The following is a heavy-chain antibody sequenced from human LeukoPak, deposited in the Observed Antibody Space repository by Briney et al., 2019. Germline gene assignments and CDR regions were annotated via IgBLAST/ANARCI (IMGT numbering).Heavy chain of an antibody. Sequence: PGGSLRLSCAASGFTVSSNYMSWVRQAPGKGLGWVSVIYSGGSTYYADSVKGRFTISRHNSKNTLYLQMNSLRAEDTAVYYCARAPEWLIFDYWGQGTLVTVSS. CDR2: IYSGGST. CDR1: GFTVSSNY. CDR3: ARAPEWLIFDY. D-gene: IGHD6-19*01. V-gene: IGHV3-53*04. J-gene: IGHJ4*02.